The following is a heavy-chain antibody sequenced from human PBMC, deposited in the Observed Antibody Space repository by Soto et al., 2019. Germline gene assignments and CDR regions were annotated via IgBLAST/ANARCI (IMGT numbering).Heavy chain of an antibody. D-gene: IGHD3-9*01. CDR1: GGSISSGGYY. CDR2: IYYSGST. Sequence: SETLSLTCTVSGGSISSGGYYWSWIRQHPGKGLEWIGYIYYSGSTYYNPSLKSRVTISVDTSKNQFSLKLSSVTAADTAVYYCARGSLNYDTLTGYYNGAWFDPWGQGTLVTVSS. CDR3: ARGSLNYDTLTGYYNGAWFDP. J-gene: IGHJ5*02. V-gene: IGHV4-31*03.